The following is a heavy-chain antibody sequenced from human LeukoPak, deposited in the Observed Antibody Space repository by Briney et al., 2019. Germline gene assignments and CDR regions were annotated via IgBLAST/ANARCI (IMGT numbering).Heavy chain of an antibody. D-gene: IGHD3-22*01. J-gene: IGHJ4*02. V-gene: IGHV3-30*18. CDR1: GFTFSYYG. CDR3: AKPGKRRVVTITDFDY. CDR2: ISHDGSNK. Sequence: GSSLRLSCAASGFTFSYYGMHWVRQAPGRGLEWVAVISHDGSNKYYADSVKGRSTISRDNSKHTLYLQMNSPRPEDTSMYYCAKPGKRRVVTITDFDYWGQGTLVTVSS.